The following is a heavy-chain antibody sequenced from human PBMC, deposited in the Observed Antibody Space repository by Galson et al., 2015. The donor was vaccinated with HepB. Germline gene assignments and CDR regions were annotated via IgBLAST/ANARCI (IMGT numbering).Heavy chain of an antibody. V-gene: IGHV5-51*03. D-gene: IGHD5-12*01. CDR3: ARTSGFP. CDR2: IYPNDSDT. J-gene: IGHJ5*02. Sequence: QSGAEVKKPGESLQISCKASGYRFSTSWIGWVRQMPGRGLEWMAMIYPNDSDTRYNPSLEGHVIMSVDKSINTAYLQWRGLKPSDSGIYLCARTSGFPWGQGTQVTVSS. CDR1: GYRFSTSW.